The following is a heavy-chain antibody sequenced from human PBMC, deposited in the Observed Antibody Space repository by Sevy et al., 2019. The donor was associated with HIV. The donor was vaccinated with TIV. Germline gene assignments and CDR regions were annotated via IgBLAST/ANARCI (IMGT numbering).Heavy chain of an antibody. D-gene: IGHD5-12*01. Sequence: GGSLRLSCVAAGFTFSSYDMHWVRQVTGKGLEWISGVGPAGDQFYPGSVKARFTISRENAKNSFYLQMNNLRAGDTAVYYCARSGGYSDYGMDVWGQGTTVTVS. J-gene: IGHJ6*02. CDR2: VGPAGDQ. CDR1: GFTFSSYD. CDR3: ARSGGYSDYGMDV. V-gene: IGHV3-13*05.